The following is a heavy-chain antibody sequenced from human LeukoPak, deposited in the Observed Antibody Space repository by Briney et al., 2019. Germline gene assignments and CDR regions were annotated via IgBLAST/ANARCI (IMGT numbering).Heavy chain of an antibody. Sequence: GGSLRLSCAASGFTFSSYAMHLVRQAPGKGLEYVSAISSNGGSTYYANSVKGRFTISRDNSKNTLYLQMGSLRAEDMAVYYCASLSKGGWYDYWGQGTLVTVSS. CDR2: ISSNGGST. J-gene: IGHJ4*02. CDR3: ASLSKGGWYDY. V-gene: IGHV3-64*01. D-gene: IGHD6-19*01. CDR1: GFTFSSYA.